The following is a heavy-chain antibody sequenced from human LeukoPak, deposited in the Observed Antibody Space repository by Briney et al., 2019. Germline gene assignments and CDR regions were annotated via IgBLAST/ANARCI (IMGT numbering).Heavy chain of an antibody. V-gene: IGHV3-48*03. J-gene: IGHJ4*02. D-gene: IGHD3-10*01. CDR3: ARPDHYGSGSYGDW. Sequence: GGSLRLSCAASGFTFSSYETNWVRQAPGKGLEWVSYISSSGSTIYYADSVKGRFTISRDNAKNSLYLQMNSLRAEDTAVYYCARPDHYGSGSYGDWWGQGTLVTVSS. CDR2: ISSSGSTI. CDR1: GFTFSSYE.